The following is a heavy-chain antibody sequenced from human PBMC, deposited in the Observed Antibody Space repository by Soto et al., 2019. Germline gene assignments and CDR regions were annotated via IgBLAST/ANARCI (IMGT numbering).Heavy chain of an antibody. Sequence: EVQLLESGGGLVQPGGSLRLSCAASGFTFSSYAMSWVRQAPGKGLEWVSAISGSGGSTYYADSVKGRFTISRDNSKNTLYLQMNSMRGEDTAVYYCAKAIVGAASFDLWGRGTLVTVSS. V-gene: IGHV3-23*01. CDR1: GFTFSSYA. J-gene: IGHJ2*01. CDR2: ISGSGGST. CDR3: AKAIVGAASFDL. D-gene: IGHD1-26*01.